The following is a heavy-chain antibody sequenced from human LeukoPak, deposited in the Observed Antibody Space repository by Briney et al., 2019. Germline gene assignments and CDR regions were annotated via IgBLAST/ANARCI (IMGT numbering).Heavy chain of an antibody. D-gene: IGHD3-22*01. CDR2: IYYSGST. CDR1: GASLSGYY. Sequence: RTSETLSLTCTVSGASLSGYYWGWIRQPPGKGLEWIGSIYYSGSTYYNPSFKSRVTISVDTSKNQFSLKLSSVTAADTAVYYCAREPVVVIRGVSSYWGQGTLVTVSS. V-gene: IGHV4-39*07. J-gene: IGHJ4*02. CDR3: AREPVVVIRGVSSY.